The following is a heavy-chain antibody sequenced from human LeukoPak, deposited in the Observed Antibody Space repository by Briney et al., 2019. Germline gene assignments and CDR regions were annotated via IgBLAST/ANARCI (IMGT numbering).Heavy chain of an antibody. V-gene: IGHV4-39*01. Sequence: SETLSLTCTASGGSISSSSYYWGWIRQPPGKGLEWIGSIYYSGSTYYNPSLKSRVTISVDTSKNQFSLKLSSVTAADTAVYYCARTGYCSSTSCPGSDYWGQGALVTVSS. CDR2: IYYSGST. CDR3: ARTGYCSSTSCPGSDY. J-gene: IGHJ4*02. D-gene: IGHD2-2*01. CDR1: GGSISSSSYY.